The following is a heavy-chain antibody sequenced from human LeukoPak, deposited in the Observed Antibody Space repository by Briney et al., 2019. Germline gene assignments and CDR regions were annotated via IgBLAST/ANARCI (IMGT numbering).Heavy chain of an antibody. Sequence: VESLKISCKDSEYSFPNYCIGWVRQMPGKGLEWMGIIYPDDSDTRYSPSFQGQVTISADKSISTAYLQWSSLKASDTAMYYCAIRRGGQQLGDYWGQGTLVTVSS. CDR1: EYSFPNYC. CDR3: AIRRGGQQLGDY. J-gene: IGHJ4*02. CDR2: IYPDDSDT. V-gene: IGHV5-51*01. D-gene: IGHD6-13*01.